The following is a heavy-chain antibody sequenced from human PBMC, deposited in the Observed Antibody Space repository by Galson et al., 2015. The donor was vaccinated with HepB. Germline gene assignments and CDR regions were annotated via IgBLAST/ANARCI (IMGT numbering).Heavy chain of an antibody. J-gene: IGHJ4*02. CDR2: ISDTGSHT. V-gene: IGHV3-11*03. CDR1: GFSFNDYY. Sequence: SLRLSCAASGFSFNDYYMSWIRQAPGKGLEWVAYISDTGSHTNYADSVKGRFTISRDNAKNTLYLQLNSLRAEDTAVYYCAAHTADGESTFDFWGQGTLVTVSS. CDR3: AAHTADGESTFDF. D-gene: IGHD4-17*01.